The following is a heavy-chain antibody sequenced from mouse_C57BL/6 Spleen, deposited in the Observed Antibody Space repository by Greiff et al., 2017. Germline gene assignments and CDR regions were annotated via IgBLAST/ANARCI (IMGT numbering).Heavy chain of an antibody. CDR1: GFSLTSSG. D-gene: IGHD4-1*01. V-gene: IGHV2-2*01. Sequence: QVQLKESGPGLVQPSQSLSITCTVSGFSLTSSGVHWVRQSPGKGLEWLGVIWSGGSTDYNAAFISRLSISKDNSKSQVFFKMNSLQADDTAIYYCARNLGLGEGFAYWGQGTLVTVSA. CDR3: ARNLGLGEGFAY. CDR2: IWSGGST. J-gene: IGHJ3*01.